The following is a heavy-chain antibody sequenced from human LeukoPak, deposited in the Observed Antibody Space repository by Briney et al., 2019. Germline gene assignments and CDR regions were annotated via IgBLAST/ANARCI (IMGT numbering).Heavy chain of an antibody. V-gene: IGHV1-69*06. J-gene: IGHJ3*02. CDR3: AREEQQLVQGSAFDI. Sequence: GSSVKVSCKASGGTFSSYAISWVRQAPGQGLEWMGGIIPIFGTANYAQKFQGRDTITADKSTSTAYMELSSLRSEDTAVYYCAREEQQLVQGSAFDIWGQGTMVTVSS. D-gene: IGHD6-13*01. CDR1: GGTFSSYA. CDR2: IIPIFGTA.